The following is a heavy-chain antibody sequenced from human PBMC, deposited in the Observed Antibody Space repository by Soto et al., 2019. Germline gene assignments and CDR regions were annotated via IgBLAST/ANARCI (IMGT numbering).Heavy chain of an antibody. CDR1: GFTFDDYG. V-gene: IGHV3-23*01. J-gene: IGHJ4*02. Sequence: PGGSLRLSCAASGFTFDDYGMSWVRQAPGKGLEWVSAISGSGGSTYYADSVKGRFTISRDNSKNTLYLQMNSLRAEDTAVYYCAKDLTTVTIFDYWGQGTLVTVSS. D-gene: IGHD4-17*01. CDR2: ISGSGGST. CDR3: AKDLTTVTIFDY.